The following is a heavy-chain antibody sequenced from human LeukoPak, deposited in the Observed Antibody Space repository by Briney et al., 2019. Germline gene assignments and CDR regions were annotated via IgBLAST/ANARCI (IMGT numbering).Heavy chain of an antibody. V-gene: IGHV4-59*01. CDR1: GGSISSYY. CDR3: ARLRPLEGDYYYNVMDV. Sequence: PSETLSLTCTVSGGSISSYYWSWIRQPPGKGLEWIGYIYYSGSTNYNPSLKSRVTISVDTSKNQFSLNLNSVTAADTAVYYCARLRPLEGDYYYNVMDVWGQGTTVTVSS. D-gene: IGHD2-21*01. J-gene: IGHJ6*02. CDR2: IYYSGST.